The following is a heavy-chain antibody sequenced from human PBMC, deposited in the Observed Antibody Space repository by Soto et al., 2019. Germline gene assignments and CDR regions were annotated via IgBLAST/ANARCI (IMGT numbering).Heavy chain of an antibody. CDR3: AKPNLYCSSTSCYDY. J-gene: IGHJ4*02. V-gene: IGHV3-23*01. CDR1: GFTFSSYA. CDR2: ISGSGGST. Sequence: LRLSCAASGFTFSSYAMSWVRQAPGKGLEWVSVISGSGGSTYYADSVKGRFTISRDNSKNTLYLQMNSLRADDTAIYYCAKPNLYCSSTSCYDYWGQGTLVTVSS. D-gene: IGHD2-2*01.